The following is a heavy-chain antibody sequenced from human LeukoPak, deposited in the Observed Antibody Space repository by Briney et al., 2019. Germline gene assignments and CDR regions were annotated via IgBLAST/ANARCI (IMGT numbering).Heavy chain of an antibody. CDR3: ARVGPDI. CDR2: ISSSGSTT. V-gene: IGHV3-48*04. J-gene: IGHJ3*02. CDR1: GFTFGSYG. Sequence: GGSLRLSCAASGFTFGSYGMNWVRQAPGKGLEWVSYISSSGSTTLYADPVKGRFTISRDNTKNSLYLQMNSLRAEDTAVYYCARVGPDIWGQGTMVTVSS. D-gene: IGHD3-16*01.